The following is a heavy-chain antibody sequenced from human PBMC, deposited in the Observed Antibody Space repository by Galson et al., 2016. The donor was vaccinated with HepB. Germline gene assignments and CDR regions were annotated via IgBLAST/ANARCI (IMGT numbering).Heavy chain of an antibody. V-gene: IGHV4-39*01. D-gene: IGHD6-6*01. CDR2: IYFRGST. Sequence: ETLSLTCTVSGGSISSSTFYWGWIRQPPGKGLEWIGTIYFRGSTFYNPSLKSRVTISVDTSKNQFTLKLSSVTAADTAMYYCARATIAARLGFEYWGQGTPVTVSS. CDR1: GGSISSSTFY. J-gene: IGHJ4*02. CDR3: ARATIAARLGFEY.